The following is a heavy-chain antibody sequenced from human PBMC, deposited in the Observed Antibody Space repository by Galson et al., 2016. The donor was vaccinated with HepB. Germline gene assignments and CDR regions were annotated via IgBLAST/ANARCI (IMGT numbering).Heavy chain of an antibody. J-gene: IGHJ4*02. V-gene: IGHV2-70*11. Sequence: PGKALEWLARIDWDDGKYFRTSLRTRLTISKDTSKDQVVLTMTNMDPVDTATYYCARGFYYGPYLEWGQGTLVTVSS. CDR3: ARGFYYGPYLE. D-gene: IGHD3-10*01. CDR2: IDWDDGK.